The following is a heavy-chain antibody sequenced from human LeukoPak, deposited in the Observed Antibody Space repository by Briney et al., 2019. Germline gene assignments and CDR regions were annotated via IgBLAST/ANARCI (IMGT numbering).Heavy chain of an antibody. J-gene: IGHJ6*02. D-gene: IGHD4-17*01. Sequence: SVKVSCKASGGTFSSYAISWVRQAPGQGLEWMGGIIPIFGTANYAQKFQGRVTITADGSTSTAYMELSSLRSEDTAVYYCAHGDSQHYYYYGMDVWGQGTTVTVSS. CDR2: IIPIFGTA. CDR3: AHGDSQHYYYYGMDV. V-gene: IGHV1-69*13. CDR1: GGTFSSYA.